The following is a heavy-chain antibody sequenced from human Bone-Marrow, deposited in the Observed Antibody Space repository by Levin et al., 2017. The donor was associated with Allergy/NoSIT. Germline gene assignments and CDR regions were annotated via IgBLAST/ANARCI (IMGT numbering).Heavy chain of an antibody. CDR1: GGSISSGQHY. J-gene: IGHJ4*02. CDR2: IHDSGSA. Sequence: SETLSLTCTVSGGSISSGQHYWSWIRQPPGKGLEWIGYIHDSGSANYNPSLRSRVTISVDTSKNQFSLRVSSVTAADTAVYYCARDPANYDSRDNLIPVVFDYWGQGALVTVSS. D-gene: IGHD3-22*01. V-gene: IGHV4-61*01. CDR3: ARDPANYDSRDNLIPVVFDY.